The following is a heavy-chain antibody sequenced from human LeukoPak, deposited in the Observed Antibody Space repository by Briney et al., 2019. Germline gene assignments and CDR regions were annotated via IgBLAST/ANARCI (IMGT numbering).Heavy chain of an antibody. CDR3: ASRYYDFWSGYLIDY. CDR2: INHSGST. V-gene: IGHV4-34*01. D-gene: IGHD3-3*01. J-gene: IGHJ4*02. Sequence: KPSETLSLTCAVYGGSFSGYYWSWIRQPPGKGLEWIGEINHSGSTNYNPSLKSRVTILVGTSKNQFSLKLSSVTAADTAVYYCASRYYDFWSGYLIDYWGQGTLVTVSS. CDR1: GGSFSGYY.